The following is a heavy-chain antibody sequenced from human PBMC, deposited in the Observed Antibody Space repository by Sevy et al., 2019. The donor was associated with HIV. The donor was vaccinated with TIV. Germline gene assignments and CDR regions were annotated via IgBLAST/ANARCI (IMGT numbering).Heavy chain of an antibody. CDR1: GFTFHTYW. CDR3: AIRYFDV. Sequence: GGSLRLSCAASGFTFHTYWMQWVRQAPGKGLEWVANIRQDGNEIYYADSVKGRFTISRDNAMQSLYLEMNNLRAEDSGTYYRAIRYFDVWGQGTLVTVSS. V-gene: IGHV3-7*01. J-gene: IGHJ4*02. CDR2: IRQDGNEI. D-gene: IGHD3-16*01.